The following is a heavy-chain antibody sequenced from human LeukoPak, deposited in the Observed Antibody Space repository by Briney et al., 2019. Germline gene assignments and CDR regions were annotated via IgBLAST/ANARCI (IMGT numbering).Heavy chain of an antibody. D-gene: IGHD6-19*01. Sequence: GGSLRLSCAASGFTFSSYWMSWVRQAPGKGLEWVANIKQDGSENYYVDSVKGRFTISRDNAKNSLYLQMNSLRAEDTALYYCARMWAVADPFLDLWGQGTLVTVSS. CDR2: IKQDGSEN. CDR3: ARMWAVADPFLDL. V-gene: IGHV3-7*03. CDR1: GFTFSSYW. J-gene: IGHJ4*02.